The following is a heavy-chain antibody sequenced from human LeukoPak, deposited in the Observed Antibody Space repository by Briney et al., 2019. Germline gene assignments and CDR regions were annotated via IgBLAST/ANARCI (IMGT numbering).Heavy chain of an antibody. CDR3: AREGRSYYFDY. CDR1: GFTVSSNY. Sequence: GGSLRPSCAASGFTVSSNYMSWVRQAPGKGLEWVSVIYSGGSTYYADSVKGRFTISRDNSKNTLYLQMNSLRAEDTAVYYCAREGRSYYFDYWGQGTLVTVSS. D-gene: IGHD3-10*01. CDR2: IYSGGST. V-gene: IGHV3-53*01. J-gene: IGHJ4*02.